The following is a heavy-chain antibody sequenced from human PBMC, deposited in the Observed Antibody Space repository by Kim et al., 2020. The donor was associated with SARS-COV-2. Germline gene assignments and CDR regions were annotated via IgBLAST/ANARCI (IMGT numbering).Heavy chain of an antibody. CDR1: GGSVSSSNYY. D-gene: IGHD6-6*01. V-gene: IGHV4-39*02. Sequence: SETLSLTCTVSGGSVSSSNYYWGWIRQPPGKGLEWIGNNYYTGDTYYNPSLKSRVTISVDTSKNHFSLKLSSLTAADTDVYYCARLEYSSSSRLFDPWGQRTLVTVSS. CDR3: ARLEYSSSSRLFDP. J-gene: IGHJ5*02. CDR2: NYYTGDT.